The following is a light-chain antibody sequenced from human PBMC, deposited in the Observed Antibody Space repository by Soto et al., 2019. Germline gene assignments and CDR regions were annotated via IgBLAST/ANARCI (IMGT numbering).Light chain of an antibody. CDR2: HGS. CDR1: QSISSN. J-gene: IGKJ4*01. V-gene: IGKV3-15*01. Sequence: EIVMTQSPATLSVSPGERATLSCRASQSISSNLAWYQQKPGQAPRLLIYHGSTMATGIPARFSGSGSGTEFTLTISSLQSEDFAVYYCQQYNKWPPLTFGGGTTVEIK. CDR3: QQYNKWPPLT.